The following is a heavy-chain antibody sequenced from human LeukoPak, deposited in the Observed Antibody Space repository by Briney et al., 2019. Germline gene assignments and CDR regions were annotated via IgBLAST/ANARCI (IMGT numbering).Heavy chain of an antibody. CDR3: ARAQIAAAGTEWFDP. Sequence: GASVTVSFKASGGTFSSYAISWVRQAPGQGGEWMGRIIPILGIANYAQKFQGRVTITADKSTSTAYMELSSLRSEDTAVYYCARAQIAAAGTEWFDPWGQGTLVTVSS. V-gene: IGHV1-69*04. CDR1: GGTFSSYA. CDR2: IIPILGIA. D-gene: IGHD6-13*01. J-gene: IGHJ5*02.